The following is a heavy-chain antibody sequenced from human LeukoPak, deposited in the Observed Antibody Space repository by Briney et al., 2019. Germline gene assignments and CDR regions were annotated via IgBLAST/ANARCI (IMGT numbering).Heavy chain of an antibody. CDR1: GFTFSSYG. J-gene: IGHJ4*02. V-gene: IGHV3-30*02. CDR2: IRYDGSNK. D-gene: IGHD3-10*01. CDR3: TTDPSGVRKPFDY. Sequence: GGSLRLSCAASGFTFSSYGMHWVRQAPGKGLEWVAFIRYDGSNKYYADSVKGRFTISRDNSKNTLYLQMNSLKTEDTAVYYCTTDPSGVRKPFDYWGQGTLVTVSS.